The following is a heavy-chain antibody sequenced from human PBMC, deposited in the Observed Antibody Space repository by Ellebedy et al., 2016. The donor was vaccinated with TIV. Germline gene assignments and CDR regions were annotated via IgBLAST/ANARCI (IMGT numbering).Heavy chain of an antibody. J-gene: IGHJ6*03. V-gene: IGHV4-59*08. CDR1: GGSISYYY. Sequence: SETLSLTXTVSGGSISYYYWSWIRQPPGKGLEWIGHIYYSGSTNYNPSLKSRVTMSVDTSKRQFSLNLSSLTAADTAVYYCARGLASWHDYFYYYMDVWGKGTTVTVSS. D-gene: IGHD2-2*01. CDR2: IYYSGST. CDR3: ARGLASWHDYFYYYMDV.